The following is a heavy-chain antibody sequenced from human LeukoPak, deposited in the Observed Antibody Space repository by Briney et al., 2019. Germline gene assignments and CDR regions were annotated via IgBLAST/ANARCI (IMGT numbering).Heavy chain of an antibody. D-gene: IGHD2-21*02. CDR2: ISNDGITK. V-gene: IGHV3-30-3*01. CDR3: ARADYCIGDSFHAAFDI. CDR1: GFTFSNYA. Sequence: GKSLRLSCEAYGFTFSNYAFHWVRQAPGKGLEWVAGISNDGITKYDADSVKGRFTISRDNSKNTLFLEMNSLTREETAVYYCARADYCIGDSFHAAFDIWGQGIVVTVSS. J-gene: IGHJ3*02.